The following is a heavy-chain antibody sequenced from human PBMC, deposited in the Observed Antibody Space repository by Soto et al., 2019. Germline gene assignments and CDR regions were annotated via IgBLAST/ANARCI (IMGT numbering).Heavy chain of an antibody. CDR2: IYYSGRT. V-gene: IGHV4-31*03. D-gene: IGHD6-13*01. CDR1: GGSISSGGYF. J-gene: IGHJ4*02. Sequence: SETLSLTCTVSGGSISSGGYFWSWVRQHPGKGLEWIGNIYYSGRTYYNPSLKSRVTISVDTSKNQFSLKLSSVTAADTAVYYCARFAREENPKVGSWYYFDYWGQGIRVTVPQ. CDR3: ARFAREENPKVGSWYYFDY.